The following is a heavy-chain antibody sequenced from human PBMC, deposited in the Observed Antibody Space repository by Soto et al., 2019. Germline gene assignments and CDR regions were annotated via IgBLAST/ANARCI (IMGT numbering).Heavy chain of an antibody. CDR2: IYYSGST. Sequence: PSETLSLTCTVSGGSISSDYWSWIRQPPGKGLEWIGYIYYSGSTNYNPSLKSRVTMSVDTSKNQFSLKLSSVTAADTAVYYCARHHTSDWFDPWGQGTLVTVSS. V-gene: IGHV4-59*01. CDR3: ARHHTSDWFDP. J-gene: IGHJ5*02. CDR1: GGSISSDY. D-gene: IGHD2-2*02.